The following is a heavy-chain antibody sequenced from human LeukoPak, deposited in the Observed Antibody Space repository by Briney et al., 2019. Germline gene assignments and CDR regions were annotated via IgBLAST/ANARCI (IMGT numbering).Heavy chain of an antibody. CDR3: ARLFLSSGSKGGLDY. CDR2: IYYSGST. D-gene: IGHD3-22*01. CDR1: GGSISSSSYY. V-gene: IGHV4-39*01. J-gene: IGHJ4*02. Sequence: SETLSLTCTVCGGSISSSSYYWGWIRQPPGKGLEWIGSIYYSGSTYYNPSLKSRVTISVDTSKNQFSLKLSSVTAADTAVYYCARLFLSSGSKGGLDYWGQGTLVTVSS.